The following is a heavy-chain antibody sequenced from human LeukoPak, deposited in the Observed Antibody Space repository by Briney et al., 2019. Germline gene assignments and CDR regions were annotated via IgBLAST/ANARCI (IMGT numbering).Heavy chain of an antibody. V-gene: IGHV3-74*01. Sequence: GGSLRLSCATSGLTFRTTWMHWVRQAPGKGLMWVSRMNGEGTTIDYADSVKGRFTVSRDYAKNTLFLQMNNLRTEDTALYFCATARNFRFEYWGQGSPVIVSA. J-gene: IGHJ4*02. CDR2: MNGEGTTI. CDR3: ATARNFRFEY. CDR1: GLTFRTTW. D-gene: IGHD1-7*01.